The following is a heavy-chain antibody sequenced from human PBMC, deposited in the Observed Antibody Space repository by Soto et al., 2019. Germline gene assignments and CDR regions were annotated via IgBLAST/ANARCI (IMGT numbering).Heavy chain of an antibody. J-gene: IGHJ6*02. CDR1: GDSLTSNY. CDR2: IYPGGVNI. Sequence: GASVKVCCKDIGDSLTSNYRHWVRQANRQGLEWMGTIYPGGVNIGYAQRFQGRVAITADESTCTVHMELSGLRSEDTAVYYCARDGSTVETAMVSQYYYGMDVWGQGTTVTVSS. CDR3: ARDGSTVETAMVSQYYYGMDV. D-gene: IGHD5-18*01. V-gene: IGHV1-46*01.